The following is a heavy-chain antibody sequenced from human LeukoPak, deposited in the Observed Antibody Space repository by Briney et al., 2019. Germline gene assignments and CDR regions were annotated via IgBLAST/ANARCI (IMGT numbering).Heavy chain of an antibody. V-gene: IGHV3-7*01. CDR2: IKQDGSEK. CDR1: AFNFRSYW. CDR3: ARETGFYFDRSGYSPYYLDS. J-gene: IGHJ4*02. Sequence: GGSLRLSCAASAFNFRSYWMSWLRQAPGKGLEWVANIKQDGSEKFYVDAVKGRFTISRDNAKNSLHLQMNSLRAEDTAVYYCARETGFYFDRSGYSPYYLDSWGQGTLVTVSS. D-gene: IGHD3-22*01.